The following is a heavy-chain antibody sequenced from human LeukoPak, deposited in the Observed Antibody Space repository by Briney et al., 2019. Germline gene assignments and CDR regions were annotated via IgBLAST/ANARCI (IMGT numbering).Heavy chain of an antibody. Sequence: GGSLRLSCAASGFTFSRYWMSWVHQAPGKGLEWISYISSSSTTIYYADSVKGRFTISRDNAKNSLYLQMNSLRAEDTAVYYCARVYGDYFHYWGQGTLVTVSS. D-gene: IGHD4-17*01. V-gene: IGHV3-48*01. CDR2: ISSSSTTI. CDR3: ARVYGDYFHY. CDR1: GFTFSRYW. J-gene: IGHJ4*02.